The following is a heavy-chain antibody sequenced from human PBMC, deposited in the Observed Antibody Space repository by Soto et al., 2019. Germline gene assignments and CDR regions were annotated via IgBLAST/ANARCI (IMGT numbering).Heavy chain of an antibody. D-gene: IGHD6-19*01. V-gene: IGHV4-34*01. CDR2: INHSGSA. Sequence: SETLSLTCTVYGESFSGYIWTWIRQTPGKGLQWIGQINHSGSAYYNPSLKSRVTISVHTSNSQFSLELSSVTAADTAVYYCARGLITGSHYSGGWYYFDSWGQGTQVTVSS. CDR3: ARGLITGSHYSGGWYYFDS. CDR1: GESFSGYI. J-gene: IGHJ4*02.